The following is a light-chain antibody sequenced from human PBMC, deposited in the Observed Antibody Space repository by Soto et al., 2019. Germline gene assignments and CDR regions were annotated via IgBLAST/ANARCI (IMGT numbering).Light chain of an antibody. V-gene: IGKV3-15*01. Sequence: DIVMTQSPVTLSVSPGEGATLSCRASQSVSGNLAWYQQRPGQAPRLLIYGTSTRATDIPARFSGSGSGTEFTLTISSLQSEDFAVYYCQQYNDCPKTFGQGTKVEI. CDR1: QSVSGN. J-gene: IGKJ1*01. CDR2: GTS. CDR3: QQYNDCPKT.